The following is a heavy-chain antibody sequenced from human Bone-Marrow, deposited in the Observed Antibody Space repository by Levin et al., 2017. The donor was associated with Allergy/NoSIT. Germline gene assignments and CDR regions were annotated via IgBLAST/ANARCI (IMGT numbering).Heavy chain of an antibody. J-gene: IGHJ4*02. D-gene: IGHD6-19*01. Sequence: ETLSLTCAASGFTFSSYAMSWVRQAPGRGLEWVSRISDSGGIPYYADSVKGRFTISRDNSKNTLYLHMNTLRAEDTAVYYCAKVLPVAGTFFGYWGQGTLVTVSS. CDR1: GFTFSSYA. CDR3: AKVLPVAGTFFGY. CDR2: ISDSGGIP. V-gene: IGHV3-23*01.